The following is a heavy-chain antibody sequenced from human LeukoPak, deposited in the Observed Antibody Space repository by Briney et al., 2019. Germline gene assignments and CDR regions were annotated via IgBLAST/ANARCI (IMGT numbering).Heavy chain of an antibody. J-gene: IGHJ4*02. CDR3: AKGLSFIGFGC. D-gene: IGHD2-15*01. CDR2: VTVIVGTT. Sequence: GRTLRPARAPAAPTVINYGMNWVRHAPRERLGWVSGVTVIVGTTSYTDSVKVRLTISRDNSKNTMYLRMNRLPAQDPAVCYCAKGLSFIGFGCWGQGTLVTVSS. CDR1: APTVINYG. V-gene: IGHV3-23*01.